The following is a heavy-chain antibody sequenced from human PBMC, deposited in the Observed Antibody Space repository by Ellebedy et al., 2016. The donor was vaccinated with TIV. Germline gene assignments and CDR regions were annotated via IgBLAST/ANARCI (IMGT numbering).Heavy chain of an antibody. D-gene: IGHD5-18*01. Sequence: GESLKISCTASGYTFTNSWSGSVCHLPRNGLKWSGIIYPGDCHTMYRPSFQGQVTISAEKSVSTSYLQWTTLKASDNALYFCASNYGYGVPVDFWGQGTLVIVSS. V-gene: IGHV5-51*01. J-gene: IGHJ4*02. CDR2: IYPGDCHT. CDR3: ASNYGYGVPVDF. CDR1: GYTFTNSW.